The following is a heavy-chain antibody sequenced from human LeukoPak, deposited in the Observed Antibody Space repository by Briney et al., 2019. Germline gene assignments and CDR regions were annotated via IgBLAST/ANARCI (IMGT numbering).Heavy chain of an antibody. CDR2: IKSKTDGGTT. CDR1: GFTFSNAW. Sequence: GGSLRLSCAAPGFTFSNAWMSWVRQAPGKGLEWVGRIKSKTDGGTTDYAAPVKGRFTISRDDSKNTLYLQMNSLKTEDTAVYYCTTDTSGSGSYFWPPNWFDPWGQGTLVTVSS. J-gene: IGHJ5*02. D-gene: IGHD3-10*01. CDR3: TTDTSGSGSYFWPPNWFDP. V-gene: IGHV3-15*01.